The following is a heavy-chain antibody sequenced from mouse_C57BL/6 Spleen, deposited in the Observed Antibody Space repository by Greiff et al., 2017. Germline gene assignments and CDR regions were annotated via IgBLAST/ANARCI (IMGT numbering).Heavy chain of an antibody. J-gene: IGHJ2*01. CDR1: GYTFTDYY. V-gene: IGHV1-76*01. CDR3: AREVGYYGSFDY. CDR2: IYPGSGNT. Sequence: QVQLQQSGAELVRPGASVKLSCKASGYTFTDYYINWVKQRPGQGLEWIARIYPGSGNTYYNEKFKGKATLTAEKSSSTAYMQLSSLTSEDSGVYFCAREVGYYGSFDYWGQGTTLTVSS. D-gene: IGHD1-1*01.